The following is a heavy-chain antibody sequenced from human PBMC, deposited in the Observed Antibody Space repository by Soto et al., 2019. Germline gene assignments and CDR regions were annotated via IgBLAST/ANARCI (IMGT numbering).Heavy chain of an antibody. J-gene: IGHJ4*02. V-gene: IGHV3-30*03. D-gene: IGHD3-3*01. CDR2: ISYDGSNK. Sequence: GGSLRLSCAASGFTFSSYGMHWVRQAPGKGLEWVAVISYDGSNKYYADSVKGRFTISRDNSKNTLYLQMNSLRAEDTAVYYCAGGPRITIFGVVIPPGSDYWGQGTLVTVSS. CDR3: AGGPRITIFGVVIPPGSDY. CDR1: GFTFSSYG.